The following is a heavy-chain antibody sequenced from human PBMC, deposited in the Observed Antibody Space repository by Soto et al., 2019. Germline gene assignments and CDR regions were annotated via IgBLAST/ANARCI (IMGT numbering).Heavy chain of an antibody. J-gene: IGHJ1*01. CDR3: ARGKGGYSSGWSEGYFQH. Sequence: QVQLQQWGAGLLKPSETLSLTCAVYGGSFSGYYWSWIRQPPGKGLEWIGEINHSGSTNYNPSLKSRVTISVDTSKNQFSLKLSSVTDADTAVYYCARGKGGYSSGWSEGYFQHWGQGTLVTVSS. V-gene: IGHV4-34*01. CDR1: GGSFSGYY. D-gene: IGHD6-19*01. CDR2: INHSGST.